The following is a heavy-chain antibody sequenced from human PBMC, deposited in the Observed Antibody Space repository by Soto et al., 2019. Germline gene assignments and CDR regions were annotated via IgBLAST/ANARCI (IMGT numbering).Heavy chain of an antibody. J-gene: IGHJ5*02. CDR1: GDSVSSNSAA. CDR3: ARAQYSSGWYGDWFDP. V-gene: IGHV6-1*01. CDR2: TYYRSKWYN. Sequence: SQTLSLTCAISGDSVSSNSAAWNWIRQSPSRGLEWLGRTYYRSKWYNDYAVSVKSRITINPDTSKNQFSLQLNSVTPEDTAVYHCARAQYSSGWYGDWFDPWGQGTLVTVSS. D-gene: IGHD6-19*01.